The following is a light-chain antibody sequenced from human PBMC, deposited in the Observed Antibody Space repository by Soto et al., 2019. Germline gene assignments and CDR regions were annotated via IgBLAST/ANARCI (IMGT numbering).Light chain of an antibody. Sequence: VLKQSPATLSVSPKERATLSCRASQTVSRSLAWYQQKPGQAPRLLIYGASTRATGIPARFSGSGSGTEFTLTISRLEPEDFAVYYCQQYGSSLWTFGQGTKVDTK. CDR1: QTVSRS. CDR2: GAS. J-gene: IGKJ1*01. CDR3: QQYGSSLWT. V-gene: IGKV3-15*01.